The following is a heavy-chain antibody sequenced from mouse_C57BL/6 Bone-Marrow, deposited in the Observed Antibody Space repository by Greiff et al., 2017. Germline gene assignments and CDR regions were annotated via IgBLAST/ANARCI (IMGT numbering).Heavy chain of an antibody. CDR3: ASEHYYGSSPLDGYFDV. Sequence: VQLQQSGAELVKPGASVKMSCKASGYTFTSYWITWVKQRPGQGLEWIGDIYPGSGSTNYNEKFKSKATLTVDTSSSTAYMQLSSLTSEDSAVYYCASEHYYGSSPLDGYFDVWGTGTTVTVSS. D-gene: IGHD1-1*01. V-gene: IGHV1-55*01. J-gene: IGHJ1*03. CDR1: GYTFTSYW. CDR2: IYPGSGST.